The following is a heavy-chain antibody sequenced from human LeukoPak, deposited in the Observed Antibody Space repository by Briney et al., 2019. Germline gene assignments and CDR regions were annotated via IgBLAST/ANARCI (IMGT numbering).Heavy chain of an antibody. CDR1: GGTFSSYG. J-gene: IGHJ4*02. Sequence: ASVKVSCKASGGTFSSYGISWVRQAPGQGLEWMGWISAYNGNTNYAQKLQGRVTMTTDTSTSTAYMELRSLRSDDTAVYYCARVYEEYYYDSSGYYLFDYWGQGTLVTVSS. CDR2: ISAYNGNT. V-gene: IGHV1-18*01. D-gene: IGHD3-22*01. CDR3: ARVYEEYYYDSSGYYLFDY.